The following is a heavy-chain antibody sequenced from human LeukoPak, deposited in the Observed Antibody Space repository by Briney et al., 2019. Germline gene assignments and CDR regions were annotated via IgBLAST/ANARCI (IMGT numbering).Heavy chain of an antibody. J-gene: IGHJ4*02. D-gene: IGHD3-10*01. Sequence: PSETLSLTCTVSGGSISSSSYYWGWIRQPPGKGLEWIGTIYYSGYTYYNPSLESRVTISVDTSKNQFSLKLSSVTAADTAIYYCAKHYMGSSYNRGLDYWGQGTLVTVSS. CDR1: GGSISSSSYY. CDR3: AKHYMGSSYNRGLDY. V-gene: IGHV4-39*01. CDR2: IYYSGYT.